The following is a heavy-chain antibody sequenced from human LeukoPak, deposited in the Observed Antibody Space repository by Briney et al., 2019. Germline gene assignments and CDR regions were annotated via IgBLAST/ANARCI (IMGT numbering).Heavy chain of an antibody. J-gene: IGHJ5*02. CDR3: AKGGIVGPTGWFDP. D-gene: IGHD1-26*01. CDR1: GYIFTGYY. CDR2: INPKRGGT. Sequence: ASVKVSCKASGYIFTGYYMQWVRQAPGQGLEWMGWINPKRGGTNYAQKFQGRVTMTRDTSISTAYMELSRLIFDDTAVYYCAKGGIVGPTGWFDPWGQGTLVTVSS. V-gene: IGHV1-2*02.